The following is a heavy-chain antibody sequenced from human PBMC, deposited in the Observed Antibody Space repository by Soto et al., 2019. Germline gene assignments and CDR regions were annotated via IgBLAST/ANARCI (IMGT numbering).Heavy chain of an antibody. CDR2: TYYNGNA. V-gene: IGHV4-61*01. CDR1: GCSVSSGSYY. Sequence: SETLSLTCTVSGCSVSSGSYYWSWIRQPPGKGLEWIGSTYYNGNAYYNPSLKSRVSISVDTSKNQFSLKLISVTAADTAVYYCARHFVAVVIKGWGYWGQGKLVTVSS. CDR3: ARHFVAVVIKGWGY. J-gene: IGHJ4*02. D-gene: IGHD3-10*01.